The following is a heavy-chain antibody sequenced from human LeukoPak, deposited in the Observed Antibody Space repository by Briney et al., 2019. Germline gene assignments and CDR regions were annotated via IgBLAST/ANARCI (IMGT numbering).Heavy chain of an antibody. Sequence: PSETLSLTCTVSGGSISSYYWSWIRQPAGKGLEWIGYIYYSGSTNYNPSLKSRVTISVDTSKNQFSLKLSSVTAADTAVYYCARLTTKKENGRWGYYYYYMDVWGKGTTVTVSS. CDR1: GGSISSYY. V-gene: IGHV4-59*01. J-gene: IGHJ6*03. CDR2: IYYSGST. CDR3: ARLTTKKENGRWGYYYYYMDV. D-gene: IGHD4-11*01.